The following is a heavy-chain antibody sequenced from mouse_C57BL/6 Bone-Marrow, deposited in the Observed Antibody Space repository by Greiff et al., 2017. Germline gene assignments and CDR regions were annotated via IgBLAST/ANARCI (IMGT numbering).Heavy chain of an antibody. V-gene: IGHV5-4*01. CDR1: GFTFTSYA. CDR3: AREGYGSSYGWFAY. D-gene: IGHD1-1*01. Sequence: EVQLVESGGGLVKPGGSLKLSCAASGFTFTSYAMSWVRQTPEKRLEWVATISDGGSYTYYPDNVKGRFTISRDNAKNNLYLQLSQLKSEDTAMYYCAREGYGSSYGWFAYWGQGTLVTVSA. CDR2: ISDGGSYT. J-gene: IGHJ3*01.